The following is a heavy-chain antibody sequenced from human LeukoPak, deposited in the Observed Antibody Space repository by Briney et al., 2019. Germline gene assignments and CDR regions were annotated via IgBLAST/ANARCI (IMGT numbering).Heavy chain of an antibody. D-gene: IGHD4-17*01. CDR2: IIPILGIA. CDR3: ATYPLYGDYPPFDY. CDR1: GGTFSSYA. J-gene: IGHJ4*02. Sequence: ASVKVSCKASGGTFSSYAISWVRQAPGQGLECMGRIIPILGIANYAQKFQGRVTITADKSTSTAYMELSSLRSEDTAVYYCATYPLYGDYPPFDYWGQGTLVTVSS. V-gene: IGHV1-69*04.